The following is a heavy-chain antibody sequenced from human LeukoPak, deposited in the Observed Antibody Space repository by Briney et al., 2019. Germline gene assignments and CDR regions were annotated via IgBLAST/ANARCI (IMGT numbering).Heavy chain of an antibody. D-gene: IGHD6-19*01. CDR2: ISAYNGNT. V-gene: IGHV1-18*01. CDR1: GYTFTSYG. CDR3: ARGGKPYSSDAYYFDY. J-gene: IGHJ4*02. Sequence: ASVKVSCKASGYTFTSYGISWVRQAPGQGREWMGCISAYNGNTNYAQKLQGRVTMTTDTSTSTAYMELRSLRSDDTAVYYCARGGKPYSSDAYYFDYWGQGTLVTVSS.